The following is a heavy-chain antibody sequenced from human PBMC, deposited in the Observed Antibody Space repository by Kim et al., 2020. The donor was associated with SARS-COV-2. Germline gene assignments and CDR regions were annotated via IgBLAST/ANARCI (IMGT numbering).Heavy chain of an antibody. CDR1: GGSISSGGYY. J-gene: IGHJ4*02. D-gene: IGHD6-6*01. CDR2: IYYSGST. V-gene: IGHV4-31*03. CDR3: ARDRLGSSSRFDY. Sequence: SQTLSLTCTVSGGSISSGGYYWSWIRQHPGKGLEWIGYIYYSGSTYYNPSLKSRVTISVDTSKNQFSLKLSSVTAADTAVYYCARDRLGSSSRFDYWGQGTLVTVSS.